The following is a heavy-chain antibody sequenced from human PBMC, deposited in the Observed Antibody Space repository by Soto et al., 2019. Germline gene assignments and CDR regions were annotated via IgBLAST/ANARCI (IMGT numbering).Heavy chain of an antibody. CDR1: GFTFSDYY. CDR2: ITCSGSNK. V-gene: IGHV3-11*04. CDR3: AKDAVAHHDY. D-gene: IGHD6-19*01. J-gene: IGHJ4*02. Sequence: GGSLRLSCAASGFTFSDYYMSWIRQAPGKGLEWVSYITCSGSNKYYAGSVKGRFTISRDNSKNTLYLQMNSLRAEDTAVYYCAKDAVAHHDYWGRGTLVTVSS.